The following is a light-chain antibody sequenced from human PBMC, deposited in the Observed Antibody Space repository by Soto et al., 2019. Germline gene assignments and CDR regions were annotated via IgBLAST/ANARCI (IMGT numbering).Light chain of an antibody. V-gene: IGLV2-11*01. CDR3: CSYAGTYTQWV. CDR1: SSDVGGYNY. J-gene: IGLJ3*02. CDR2: DVS. Sequence: QSALTQPRSVSVSPGQSVTISCTGTSSDVGGYNYVSWYQQHPGKAPKLVIYDVSKRPSGVPDRFSGSKSGNTASLTVSGLQAEDEADYSCCSYAGTYTQWVFGGGTKLTVL.